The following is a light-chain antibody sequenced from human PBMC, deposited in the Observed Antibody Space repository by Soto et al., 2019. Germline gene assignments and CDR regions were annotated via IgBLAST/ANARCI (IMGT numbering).Light chain of an antibody. Sequence: QSALTQPASVSGSPGQSITISCTGTSSDIGTYNYVSWFQQHPGKAPKLIIYEVSNRPSGVSDRFSGSKSGNTASLTISGLQAEDDGDYYCSSYTSDTTVLFGGGTQLTVL. J-gene: IGLJ7*01. CDR3: SSYTSDTTVL. V-gene: IGLV2-14*01. CDR1: SSDIGTYNY. CDR2: EVS.